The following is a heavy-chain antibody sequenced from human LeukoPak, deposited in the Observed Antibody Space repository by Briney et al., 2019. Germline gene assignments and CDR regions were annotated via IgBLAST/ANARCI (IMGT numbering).Heavy chain of an antibody. CDR3: AHGPRITMIVVPTIDY. V-gene: IGHV1-2*02. D-gene: IGHD3-22*01. Sequence: GASVKVSCKASGYTFTNYYMNWVRQAPGQGLEWMGWINPNSGGTNYAQKFQGRVTTTRDTSISTAYMELSRLRSDDTAVYYCAHGPRITMIVVPTIDYWGQGTLVTVSS. J-gene: IGHJ4*02. CDR2: INPNSGGT. CDR1: GYTFTNYY.